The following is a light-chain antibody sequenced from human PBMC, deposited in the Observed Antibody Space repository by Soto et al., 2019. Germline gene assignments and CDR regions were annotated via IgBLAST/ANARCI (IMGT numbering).Light chain of an antibody. V-gene: IGKV3-20*01. Sequence: IVLTQSPATLSMSAGERATLSCRASQSVSSNLAWYQQKPGQPPRLLIYGASNRATGIPDRFSGSGSGTDFTLIINRLEPEDVAIYYCQQYGGSPRITFGQGTRLEIK. CDR2: GAS. CDR1: QSVSSN. CDR3: QQYGGSPRIT. J-gene: IGKJ5*01.